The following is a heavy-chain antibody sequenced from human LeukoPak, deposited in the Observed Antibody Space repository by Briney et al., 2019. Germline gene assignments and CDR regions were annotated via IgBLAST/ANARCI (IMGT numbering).Heavy chain of an antibody. Sequence: GGSLRLSCAASGFTFSDYYMTWIRQAPGKGLEWVSDISTSSTNTKYADSVKGRFTISRDNAENSLHLQMNSLGADDTAVYYCARDYSATGSFDYWGQGTLVTVSS. D-gene: IGHD3-10*01. CDR2: ISTSSTNT. V-gene: IGHV3-11*06. CDR1: GFTFSDYY. J-gene: IGHJ4*02. CDR3: ARDYSATGSFDY.